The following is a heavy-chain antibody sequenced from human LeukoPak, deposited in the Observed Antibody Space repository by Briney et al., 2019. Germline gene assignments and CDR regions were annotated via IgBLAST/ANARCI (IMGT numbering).Heavy chain of an antibody. Sequence: GASVKVSCKASGYTFTSYGISWVRQAPGLGLEWMGWISAYNGNTNYAQKLQGRVTMTTDTSTSTAYMELRSLRSDDTAVYYCARRVSNHMATYYYYGMDVWGQGTTVTVSS. V-gene: IGHV1-18*01. CDR3: ARRVSNHMATYYYYGMDV. D-gene: IGHD2/OR15-2a*01. CDR2: ISAYNGNT. CDR1: GYTFTSYG. J-gene: IGHJ6*02.